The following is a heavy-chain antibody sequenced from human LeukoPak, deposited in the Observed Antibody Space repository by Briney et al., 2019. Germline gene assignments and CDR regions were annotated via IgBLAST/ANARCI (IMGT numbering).Heavy chain of an antibody. V-gene: IGHV1-8*01. Sequence: ASVKASCKASGYTFTSYDINWVRQATGQGLEWMGWMNPNSGNTGYAQKFQGRVTMTRNTSISTAYMELSSLRSEDTAVYYCAIGRVAVAGDDAFDIWGQGTMVTVSS. D-gene: IGHD6-19*01. CDR2: MNPNSGNT. CDR3: AIGRVAVAGDDAFDI. J-gene: IGHJ3*02. CDR1: GYTFTSYD.